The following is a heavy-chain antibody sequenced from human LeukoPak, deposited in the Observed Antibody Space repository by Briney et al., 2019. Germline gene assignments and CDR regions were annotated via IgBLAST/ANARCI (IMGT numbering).Heavy chain of an antibody. CDR2: LNTDGSTT. J-gene: IGHJ3*01. CDR3: ARAAYYFVS. D-gene: IGHD3-10*02. CDR1: GFTFSNYW. Sequence: GGSLRLSCAAPGFTFSNYWMHWVRQAPGKGLVGVSHLNTDGSTTNYADSVKGRFTISRDNAENTLYLQMNSLRAEDAAVYYCARAAYYFVSWGQGTMVTVSS. V-gene: IGHV3-74*01.